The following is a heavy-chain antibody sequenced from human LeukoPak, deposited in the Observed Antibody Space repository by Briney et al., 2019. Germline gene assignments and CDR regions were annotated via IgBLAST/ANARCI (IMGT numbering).Heavy chain of an antibody. CDR2: ISGSGGST. J-gene: IGHJ4*02. V-gene: IGHV3-23*01. CDR3: AKYRQQLVTKYYFDY. Sequence: GGSLRLSCAASGFTFSSYAMSWVRQAPGKGLEWVSAISGSGGSTYYADSVKGRFTISRDNSKNTLYLQMNSLRAEDTAVYYCAKYRQQLVTKYYFDYWGQGTLVTVSS. CDR1: GFTFSSYA. D-gene: IGHD6-13*01.